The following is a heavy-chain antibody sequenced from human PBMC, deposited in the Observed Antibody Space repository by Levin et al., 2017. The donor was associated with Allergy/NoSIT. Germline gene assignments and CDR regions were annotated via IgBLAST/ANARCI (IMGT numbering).Heavy chain of an antibody. J-gene: IGHJ4*02. Sequence: GGSLRLSCAASGFTFSSYSMNWVRQAPGKGLEWVSYISSSSRTIYYADSVKGRFTISRDNAKNSLYLQMNSLRAEDTAIYYCARDMGWFGELFVSGFLGYWGQGTLVTVSS. V-gene: IGHV3-48*01. CDR2: ISSSSRTI. CDR1: GFTFSSYS. D-gene: IGHD3-10*01. CDR3: ARDMGWFGELFVSGFLGY.